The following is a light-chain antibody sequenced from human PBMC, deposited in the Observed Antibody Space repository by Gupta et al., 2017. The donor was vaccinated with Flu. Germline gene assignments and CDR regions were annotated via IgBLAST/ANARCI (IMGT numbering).Light chain of an antibody. Sequence: TVTISCSGNSSKIGNKYIHWYQQLPGAAPKLLIYKNNQRLSGVPDRFSGSKSGASASVAISGLRSEDEADYYCSAWEDSPSSRVFGGGTKLTVL. CDR3: SAWEDSPSSRV. J-gene: IGLJ3*02. V-gene: IGLV1-47*01. CDR2: KNN. CDR1: SSKIGNKY.